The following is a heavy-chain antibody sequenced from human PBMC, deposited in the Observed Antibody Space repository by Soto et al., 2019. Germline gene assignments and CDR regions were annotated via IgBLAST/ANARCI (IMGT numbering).Heavy chain of an antibody. CDR2: ISGSGGST. CDR1: GFTFSSYA. Sequence: EVQLLESGGGLVQPGGSLRLSCAASGFTFSSYAMSWVRQAPGKGLEWVSAISGSGGSTYYADSVKGRFTISRDNSKNTLYLQMNSLRAEDTAVYYCAKDGRGLRGAASDLDYWGQGTLVTVSS. D-gene: IGHD1-26*01. V-gene: IGHV3-23*01. J-gene: IGHJ4*02. CDR3: AKDGRGLRGAASDLDY.